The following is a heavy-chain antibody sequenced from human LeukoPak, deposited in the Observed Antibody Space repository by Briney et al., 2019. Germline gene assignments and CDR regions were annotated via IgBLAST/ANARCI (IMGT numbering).Heavy chain of an antibody. CDR3: ASSTQISKYADY. D-gene: IGHD2-2*01. CDR1: GVTFGSYW. V-gene: IGHV3-74*01. J-gene: IGHJ4*02. Sequence: GGSLRLSCAASGVTFGSYWMHWVRQAPGKGLVWVSRINSDGSITTYADSVRGRFTISRDNAKSTLYLQMNSLRAEDTAVYYCASSTQISKYADYWGQGALATVSS. CDR2: INSDGSIT.